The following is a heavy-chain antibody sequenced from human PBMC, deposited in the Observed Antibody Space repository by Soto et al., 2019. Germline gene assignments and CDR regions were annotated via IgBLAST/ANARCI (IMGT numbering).Heavy chain of an antibody. CDR2: IIPIFGIA. Sequence: SVKVSCKASGGTFSRYSITWVRQAPGHGLEWIGRIIPIFGIASYAQKFQGRVTITADESTSTAYMELSSLRSEDTAVFYCARDLGSGYDPGDYWGQGTLVTVSS. D-gene: IGHD5-12*01. CDR3: ARDLGSGYDPGDY. J-gene: IGHJ4*02. V-gene: IGHV1-69*13. CDR1: GGTFSRYS.